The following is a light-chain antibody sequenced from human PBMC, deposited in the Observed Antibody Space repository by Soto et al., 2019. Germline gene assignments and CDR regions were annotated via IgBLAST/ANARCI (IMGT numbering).Light chain of an antibody. CDR1: QGISSY. CDR2: AAS. V-gene: IGKV1-8*01. J-gene: IGKJ5*01. CDR3: QQYYSYLFT. Sequence: AIRMTQSPSSFSASTGDRVTITCRASQGISSYLAWYQQKPGKAPKLLIYAASTLQSGVPSRFSGSGSGTDFTLTISCLQSEDFATYYCQQYYSYLFTFGQGTRLEMK.